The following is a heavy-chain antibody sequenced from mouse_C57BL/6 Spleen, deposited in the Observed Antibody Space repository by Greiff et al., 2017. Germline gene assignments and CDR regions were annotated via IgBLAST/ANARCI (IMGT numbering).Heavy chain of an antibody. Sequence: EVQLQQSGPELVKPGASVKIPCKASGYTFTDYNMDWVKQSHGKSLEWIGDINPNNGGTIYNQKFKGKGTLTVDKSSSTAYMELRSLTSEDTAVYYCASRAPYYGSSDYAMDYWGQGTSVTVSS. CDR2: INPNNGGT. V-gene: IGHV1-18*01. CDR3: ASRAPYYGSSDYAMDY. J-gene: IGHJ4*01. D-gene: IGHD1-1*01. CDR1: GYTFTDYN.